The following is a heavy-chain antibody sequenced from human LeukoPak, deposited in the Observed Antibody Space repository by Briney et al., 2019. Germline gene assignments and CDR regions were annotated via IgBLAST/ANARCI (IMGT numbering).Heavy chain of an antibody. CDR2: INPSGGST. D-gene: IGHD2-2*01. CDR1: GYRFTSYD. CDR3: ARDGPTAAPFDY. V-gene: IGHV1-46*01. J-gene: IGHJ4*02. Sequence: GASVKGSCKASGYRFTSYDMHWMRQAPGQGLEWMGIINPSGGSTSYAQRFQGRVAMTRDTSTTTVYMEVNSLTSEDTAVYFCARDGPTAAPFDYWGQGTLVTVSS.